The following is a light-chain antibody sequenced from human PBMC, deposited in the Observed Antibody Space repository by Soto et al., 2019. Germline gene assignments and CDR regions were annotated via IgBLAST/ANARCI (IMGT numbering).Light chain of an antibody. V-gene: IGLV2-23*01. J-gene: IGLJ1*01. Sequence: QSALTQPASVSGSPGQSITISCTGTSRDVGRYNFVSWYQHHPGKAPKVIIYDATKRPSGVSNRFSGSKSGNTASLTISGLQAEDESDYYCCSYTTSRSYVFGTGTKLTVL. CDR3: CSYTTSRSYV. CDR2: DAT. CDR1: SRDVGRYNF.